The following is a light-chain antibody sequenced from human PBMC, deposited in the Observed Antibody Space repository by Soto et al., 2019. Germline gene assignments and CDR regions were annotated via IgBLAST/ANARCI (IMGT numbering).Light chain of an antibody. J-gene: IGKJ5*01. Sequence: EVVLAQSPGTLYLSPGERATLSCRASQSFRGLLAWYQQKPGQAPRLLIYDAYNRATGVPARFRGSGSGTEFTLSISGLQSEDFAVYFCQQYNNWPFSFGQGTRLEIK. CDR2: DAY. CDR3: QQYNNWPFS. V-gene: IGKV3-15*01. CDR1: QSFRGL.